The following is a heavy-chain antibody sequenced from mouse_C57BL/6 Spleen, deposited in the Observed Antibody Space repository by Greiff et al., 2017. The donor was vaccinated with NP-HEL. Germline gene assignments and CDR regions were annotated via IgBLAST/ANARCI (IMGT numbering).Heavy chain of an antibody. D-gene: IGHD2-4*01. CDR1: GYTFTSYW. CDR2: INPSNGGT. J-gene: IGHJ4*01. Sequence: QVQLQQPGTELVKPGASVKLSCKASGYTFTSYWMQWVKQRPGQGLEWIGNINPSNGGTNYNEKFKSKAALTVDKSSSTAYMQLSSLTSEDSAVYYCARYLYDYDVGGAMDYWGQGTSVTVSS. V-gene: IGHV1-53*01. CDR3: ARYLYDYDVGGAMDY.